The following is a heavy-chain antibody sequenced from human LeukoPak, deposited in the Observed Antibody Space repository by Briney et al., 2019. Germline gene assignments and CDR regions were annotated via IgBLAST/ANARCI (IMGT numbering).Heavy chain of an antibody. CDR2: IYYSGST. J-gene: IGHJ4*02. V-gene: IGHV4-39*01. D-gene: IGHD6-13*01. Sequence: SETLSLTCTVSGGSISSSSYYWGWLRQPPGKGLEGIGSIYYSGSTYYNPSLKSRVTISVDTSKNQFSLKLSSVTAADTAVYYCASGWGSSSWYSTSTFDYWGQGTLVTVSS. CDR1: GGSISSSSYY. CDR3: ASGWGSSSWYSTSTFDY.